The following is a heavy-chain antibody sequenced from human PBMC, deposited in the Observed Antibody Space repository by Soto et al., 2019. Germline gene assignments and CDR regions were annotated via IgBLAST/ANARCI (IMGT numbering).Heavy chain of an antibody. CDR2: ISSSSSYI. Sequence: GGSLRLSCAASGFTFSSYSMNWVRQAPGKGLEWVSSISSSSSYIYYADSVKGRFTISRDNAKNSLYLQMNSLRAEDTAVYYCARDLVPYYYYMDVWGKGTTVTVSS. D-gene: IGHD3-10*01. CDR1: GFTFSSYS. J-gene: IGHJ6*03. CDR3: ARDLVPYYYYMDV. V-gene: IGHV3-21*01.